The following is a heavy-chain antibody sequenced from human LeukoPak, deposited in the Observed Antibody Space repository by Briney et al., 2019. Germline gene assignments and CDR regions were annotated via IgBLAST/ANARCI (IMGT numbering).Heavy chain of an antibody. V-gene: IGHV4-39*01. CDR3: ARGSIMGARGLGDS. CDR2: IYYSGST. CDR1: GGSISSSSYY. Sequence: SETLSLTCTVSGGSISSSSYYWGWIPQPPGKGLEWIGSIYYSGSTYYNPSLKSRVTISVDTSKNQFSLKLSSVTAADTAVYYCARGSIMGARGLGDSWGQGTLVTVSS. D-gene: IGHD1-26*01. J-gene: IGHJ4*02.